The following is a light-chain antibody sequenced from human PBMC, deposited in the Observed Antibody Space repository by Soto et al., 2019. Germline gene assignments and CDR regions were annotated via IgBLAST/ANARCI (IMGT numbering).Light chain of an antibody. CDR3: QSYDSSLSGSDVV. V-gene: IGLV1-40*01. CDR1: SSNIVAGYD. CDR2: GNS. Sequence: QTVVTQPPSVSGAPGQRVTISCTGSSSNIVAGYDVHWYQQLPGTAPKLLIYGNSNRPSGVPDRFSGSKSGTSASLAITGLHAEDEADYYCQSYDSSLSGSDVVFGGGTKLTVL. J-gene: IGLJ2*01.